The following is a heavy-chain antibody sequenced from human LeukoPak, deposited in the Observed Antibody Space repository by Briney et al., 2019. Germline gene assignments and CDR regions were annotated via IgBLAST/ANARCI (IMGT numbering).Heavy chain of an antibody. CDR1: GFTFSTYS. CDR2: ISSSSSAI. CDR3: ASYSGSYYSTDY. J-gene: IGHJ4*02. V-gene: IGHV3-48*04. Sequence: GGSLRLSCSASGFTFSTYSMNWVRQAPGKGLEWVSYISSSSSAIHYADSVKGRFTISRDNAKNSLYLQMNSLRAEDTAVYYCASYSGSYYSTDYWGQGTLVTVSS. D-gene: IGHD1-26*01.